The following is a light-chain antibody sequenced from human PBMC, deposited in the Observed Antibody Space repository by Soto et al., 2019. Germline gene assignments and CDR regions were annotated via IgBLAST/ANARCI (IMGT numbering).Light chain of an antibody. CDR3: QQYNSYPVT. CDR2: KAS. J-gene: IGKJ1*01. CDR1: QSISSW. Sequence: DVQITQSHSTLSASVGGRVTITCRASQSISSWLAWYQQKPGKAPKLMIYKASSLESGVPSRFSGSGSGTEFTLTISCLQPDDVAIYYCQQYNSYPVTFCQGTKVDIK. V-gene: IGKV1-5*03.